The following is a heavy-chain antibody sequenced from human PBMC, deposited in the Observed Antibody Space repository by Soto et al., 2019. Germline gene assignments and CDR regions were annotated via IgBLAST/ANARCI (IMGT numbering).Heavy chain of an antibody. CDR3: ARDGGYSGYDIDY. Sequence: GESLKISCAASGFTLSSYSMNWVRQAPGKGLDWGSYISRTSSAIYYAGSVKGRFTISRDNANNSLFLQMNSLRDEDTAIYYWARDGGYSGYDIDYWGQGTLVTASS. J-gene: IGHJ4*02. CDR2: ISRTSSAI. V-gene: IGHV3-48*02. CDR1: GFTLSSYS. D-gene: IGHD5-12*01.